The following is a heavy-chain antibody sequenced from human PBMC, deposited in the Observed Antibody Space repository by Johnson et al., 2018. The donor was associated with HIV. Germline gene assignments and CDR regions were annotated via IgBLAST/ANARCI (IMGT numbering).Heavy chain of an antibody. Sequence: VQLVESGGGLVQPGRSLRLSCAASGFTFGDYAMHWVRQRPGKGLEWVGRLKSRADGGTTDYAVSVKDRFTISRDNSKNTLYLQMSSLRAGDTAVYYCARGRASWELYDAFEIWGQGTMVTVSS. J-gene: IGHJ3*02. CDR3: ARGRASWELYDAFEI. D-gene: IGHD1-26*01. V-gene: IGHV3-15*01. CDR1: GFTFGDYA. CDR2: LKSRADGGTT.